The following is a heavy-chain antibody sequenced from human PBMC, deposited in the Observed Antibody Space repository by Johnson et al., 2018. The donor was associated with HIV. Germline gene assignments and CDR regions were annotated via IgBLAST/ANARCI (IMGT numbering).Heavy chain of an antibody. CDR1: GFTFDDYG. D-gene: IGHD3-22*01. V-gene: IGHV3-20*03. CDR3: AREWVWYYDSSGDVAFDI. Sequence: VQLVESGGGVVRPGGSLRLSFAASGFTFDDYGMSWVRQAPGKGLEWVSGINWNGGSTGYADSVKGRFTISRDNAKNSLYLQMNSLRAEDTAVYYCAREWVWYYDSSGDVAFDIWGQGTMVTVSS. CDR2: INWNGGST. J-gene: IGHJ3*02.